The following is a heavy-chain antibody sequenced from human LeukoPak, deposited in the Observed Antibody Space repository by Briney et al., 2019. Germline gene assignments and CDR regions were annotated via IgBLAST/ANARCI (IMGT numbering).Heavy chain of an antibody. D-gene: IGHD3-10*01. CDR2: IYYSGST. CDR3: ASITSTMVRGVIPNYYYYMDV. J-gene: IGHJ6*03. V-gene: IGHV4-59*01. Sequence: KPSETLSLTCTVSGGSISSYYWSWIRQPPGKGLEWIGYIYYSGSTNYNPSLKSRVTISVDTSKNQFSLKLSSVTAADTAVYYCASITSTMVRGVIPNYYYYMDVWGKGTTVTVSS. CDR1: GGSISSYY.